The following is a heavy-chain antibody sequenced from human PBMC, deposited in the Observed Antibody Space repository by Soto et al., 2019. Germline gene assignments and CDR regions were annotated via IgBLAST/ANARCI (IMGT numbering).Heavy chain of an antibody. CDR2: IYYSGST. J-gene: IGHJ6*02. D-gene: IGHD5-18*01. Sequence: SETLSLTCTVSGGSISSYYWSWIRQPPGKGLEWIGYIYYSGSTNYNPSLKSRVTISVDTSKNQFSLKLSSVTAADTAVYYCASHGYSYGLGYYYGMDVWGQGTTVTVSS. CDR3: ASHGYSYGLGYYYGMDV. V-gene: IGHV4-59*01. CDR1: GGSISSYY.